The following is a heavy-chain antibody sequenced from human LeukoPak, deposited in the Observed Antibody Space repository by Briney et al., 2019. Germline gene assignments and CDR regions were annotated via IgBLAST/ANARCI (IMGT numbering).Heavy chain of an antibody. CDR2: INGSGGST. D-gene: IGHD3-22*01. V-gene: IGHV3-23*01. CDR3: AKDLGLPGYDSSGSGLDY. J-gene: IGHJ4*02. Sequence: GGSLRLSCAASGFTFSSYAMSWVRQAPGKGLEWVSAINGSGGSTYYADSVKGRFTISRDNSKNTLYLQMNSLRAEDTAVYYCAKDLGLPGYDSSGSGLDYWGQGTLVTVSS. CDR1: GFTFSSYA.